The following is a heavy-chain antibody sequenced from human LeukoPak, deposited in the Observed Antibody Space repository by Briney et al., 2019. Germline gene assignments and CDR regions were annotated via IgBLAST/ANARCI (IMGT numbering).Heavy chain of an antibody. J-gene: IGHJ4*02. CDR3: ARASYSIDYFDY. V-gene: IGHV4-61*08. D-gene: IGHD6-13*01. CDR2: IYYSGST. CDR1: GGSISSGGYY. Sequence: PSQTLSLTCTVSGGSISSGGYYWSWIRQPPGKGLEWIGYIYYSGSTNYNPSLKSRVTISVDTSKNQFSLKLSSVTAADAAVYYCARASYSIDYFDYWGQGTLVTVSS.